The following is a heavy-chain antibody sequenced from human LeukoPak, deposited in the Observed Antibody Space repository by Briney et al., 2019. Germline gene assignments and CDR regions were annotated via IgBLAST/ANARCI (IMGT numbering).Heavy chain of an antibody. D-gene: IGHD3-10*01. CDR1: GYIFTYYW. Sequence: GESLKISCKGSGYIFTYYWIGWVRQMPGKGLEWMGIIYTGDSDTRYSPSFQGQVTISADKSISTAYLQWSSLKASDTAMYYCARRMVRTDFLDYWGQGTLVTVSS. V-gene: IGHV5-51*01. J-gene: IGHJ4*02. CDR3: ARRMVRTDFLDY. CDR2: IYTGDSDT.